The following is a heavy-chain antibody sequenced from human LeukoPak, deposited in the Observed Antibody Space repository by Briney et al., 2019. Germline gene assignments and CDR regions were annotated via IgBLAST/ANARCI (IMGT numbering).Heavy chain of an antibody. CDR2: ISYDGTNK. Sequence: GRSLRLSCAASGFTFSSYAIHWVRQAPGKGLEWVAIISYDGTNKYYADSVRGRFTISRDNSKNTLYLQMNSLRAEDTAVYYCARDWAGDYWGQGTLVTVSS. CDR1: GFTFSSYA. J-gene: IGHJ4*02. V-gene: IGHV3-30-3*01. CDR3: ARDWAGDY. D-gene: IGHD3-10*01.